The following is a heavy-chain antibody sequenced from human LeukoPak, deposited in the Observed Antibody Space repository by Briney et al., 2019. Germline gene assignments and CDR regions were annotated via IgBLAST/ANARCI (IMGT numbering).Heavy chain of an antibody. D-gene: IGHD3-9*01. CDR2: IKQDGSEK. V-gene: IGHV3-7*01. Sequence: GSLRLSCAASGFTFSSYWMSWVRQAPGKGLEWVANIKQDGSEKYYVDSVKGRFTISRDNAKNSLYLQMNSLRAEDTAVYYCARGLYDILTGYYVYWGQGTLVTVSS. CDR1: GFTFSSYW. CDR3: ARGLYDILTGYYVY. J-gene: IGHJ4*02.